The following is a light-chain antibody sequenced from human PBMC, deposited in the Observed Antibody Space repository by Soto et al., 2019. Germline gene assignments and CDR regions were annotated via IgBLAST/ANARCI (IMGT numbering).Light chain of an antibody. J-gene: IGLJ3*02. CDR3: QTWGTGGV. Sequence: QPVLTQSPSASASLGASVKLTCTLSSGHSSYAIAWHQNQPEKGPRYLMKLNSDGSHSKGDGIPDRFSGSSSGAERYLTISSLQSEDESDYYCQTWGTGGVFGGGTKLTVL. CDR2: LNSDGSH. V-gene: IGLV4-69*01. CDR1: SGHSSYA.